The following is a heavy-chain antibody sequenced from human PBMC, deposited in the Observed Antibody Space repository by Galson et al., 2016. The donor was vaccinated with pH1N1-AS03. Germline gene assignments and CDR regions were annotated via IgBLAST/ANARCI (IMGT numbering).Heavy chain of an antibody. J-gene: IGHJ5*02. CDR2: IYSSGTT. CDR1: GGSINNYY. V-gene: IGHV4-4*07. D-gene: IGHD2-2*01. Sequence: SETLSLTCTVSGGSINNYYWSWIRQPAGKGLEWIGRIYSSGTTDYNPSLMSRVTMSVDTSNNQFSLKLASVTAADTAVYYCARGLCTTCPDNWFDPWGQGTLVTVSS. CDR3: ARGLCTTCPDNWFDP.